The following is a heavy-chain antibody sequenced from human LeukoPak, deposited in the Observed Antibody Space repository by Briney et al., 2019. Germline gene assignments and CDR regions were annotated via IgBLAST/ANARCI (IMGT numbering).Heavy chain of an antibody. CDR1: GFTFGISW. CDR3: VVVVEPPDSDGFDV. D-gene: IGHD1-14*01. J-gene: IGHJ3*01. V-gene: IGHV3-74*01. CDR2: INADGSTA. Sequence: GGSLRLSCAASGFTFGISWVHRVRQAPGKGLVWVSLINADGSTATYADSVKGRFTISRDNARNTLSLQMNSLTIEDTAVYYCVVVVEPPDSDGFDVWGQGTMITVSS.